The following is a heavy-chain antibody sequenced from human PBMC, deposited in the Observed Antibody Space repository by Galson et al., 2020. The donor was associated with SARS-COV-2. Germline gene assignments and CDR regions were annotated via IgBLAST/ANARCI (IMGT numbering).Heavy chain of an antibody. Sequence: SQTLSVTCTVSGGSISSSSYYWGWIRQPPGKGLEWIGSIYYSGSTYYNPSLKSRVTISVDTSKNQFSLKLSSVTAADTAVYYCATRVVVIANATPDLDAFYIWGQGTMVTVSS. CDR2: IYYSGST. V-gene: IGHV4-39*07. CDR1: GGSISSSSYY. CDR3: ATRVVVIANATPDLDAFYI. D-gene: IGHD2-21*01. J-gene: IGHJ3*02.